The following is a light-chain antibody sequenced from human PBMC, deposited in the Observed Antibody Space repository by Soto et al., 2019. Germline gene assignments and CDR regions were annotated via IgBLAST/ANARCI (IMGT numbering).Light chain of an antibody. CDR3: VLYMGSGVWV. V-gene: IGLV8-61*01. CDR2: STN. J-gene: IGLJ3*02. CDR1: SGSVSTSYY. Sequence: QTVVTQEPSFSVSPGGTVTLSCGLSSGSVSTSYYPSWYQQTPGQAPRTLIYSTNILSSGVPDRFSGSILGNKAALTITGAQADDESDYYCVLYMGSGVWVFGGGTKLTVL.